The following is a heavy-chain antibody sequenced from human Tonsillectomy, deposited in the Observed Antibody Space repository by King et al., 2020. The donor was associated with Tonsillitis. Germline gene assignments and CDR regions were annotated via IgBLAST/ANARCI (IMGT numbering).Heavy chain of an antibody. Sequence: VQLQESGPGLVKPSETLSLTCTVSGGSISSGGYYWSWIRQHPGKGLEWIGYIYYSGSTYYTPSRKSRVTISVDRSKNQFSLKLRSVTAADTSVHYCARGGATAEVPVAMGAFAIWGQGTMVTVSS. D-gene: IGHD2-2*01. CDR2: IYYSGST. V-gene: IGHV4-31*03. J-gene: IGHJ3*02. CDR3: ARGGATAEVPVAMGAFAI. CDR1: GGSISSGGYY.